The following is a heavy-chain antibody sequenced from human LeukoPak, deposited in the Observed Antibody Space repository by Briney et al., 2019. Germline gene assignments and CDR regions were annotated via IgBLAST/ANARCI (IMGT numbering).Heavy chain of an antibody. CDR2: INQAGSGK. D-gene: IGHD6-25*01. CDR3: ARDRRSSAGSDF. Sequence: GGSLRLSCAASGFTFTDYWMSWVRQAPGGGLEWVANINQAGSGKYYVDSLKGRVSISRDNTRNSLFLQMHSLRADDTAVYYCARDRRSSAGSDFWGQGTRVTVSS. V-gene: IGHV3-7*01. J-gene: IGHJ4*02. CDR1: GFTFTDYW.